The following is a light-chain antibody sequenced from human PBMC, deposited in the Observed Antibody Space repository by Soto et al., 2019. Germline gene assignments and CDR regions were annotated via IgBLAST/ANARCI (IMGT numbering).Light chain of an antibody. CDR1: QTILYSSNNTNQ. Sequence: DIVMTQSPDSLAVSLGERATINCKSSQTILYSSNNTNQLAWYQQKPGQPPKLLFYWASTRESGVPDRFSGSESGTDFTLTISSLQAEDVAVYYCQQYYSPPYTFGQGTKLEI. V-gene: IGKV4-1*01. CDR2: WAS. CDR3: QQYYSPPYT. J-gene: IGKJ2*01.